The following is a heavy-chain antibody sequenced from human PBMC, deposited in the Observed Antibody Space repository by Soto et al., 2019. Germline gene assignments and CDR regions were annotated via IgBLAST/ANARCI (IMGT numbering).Heavy chain of an antibody. Sequence: QVQLQESGPGLVKPSQTLSLTCTVSGGSISSGGYYWSWIRHHPGKGLEGIGYIYYSGSTYYHPSLKSRVTISVDTSKNQFSLKLSSVTAADTAVYYCARWLRGITMVRRVGWFDPWGQGTLVTVSS. CDR3: ARWLRGITMVRRVGWFDP. D-gene: IGHD3-10*01. V-gene: IGHV4-31*03. J-gene: IGHJ5*02. CDR2: IYYSGST. CDR1: GGSISSGGYY.